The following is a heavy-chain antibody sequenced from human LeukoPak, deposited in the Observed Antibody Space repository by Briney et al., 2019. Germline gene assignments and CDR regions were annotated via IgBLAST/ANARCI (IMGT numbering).Heavy chain of an antibody. CDR2: IYPGDSDT. J-gene: IGHJ3*02. CDR1: GYSFTSYW. CDR3: ASTIVGATRVEGAFDI. Sequence: GESLKISCKGSGYSFTSYWIGWVRQMPGKGLEWMGTIYPGDSDTRYSPSFQGQVTISADKSISTAYLQWSSLKASDTAMYYCASTIVGATRVEGAFDIWGQGTMVTVSS. V-gene: IGHV5-51*01. D-gene: IGHD1-26*01.